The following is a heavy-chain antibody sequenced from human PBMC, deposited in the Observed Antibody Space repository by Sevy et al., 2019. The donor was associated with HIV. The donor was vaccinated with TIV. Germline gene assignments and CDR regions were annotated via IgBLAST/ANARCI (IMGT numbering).Heavy chain of an antibody. D-gene: IGHD2-15*01. CDR2: ISASGAST. CDR3: AKLSCSDGNCFSIDY. V-gene: IGHV3-23*01. J-gene: IGHJ4*02. Sequence: GGSLRLSCAASGFTFSSYAMTWVRQAPGKGLEWVSGISASGASTYYADSVKGRFTISRDNSKNTLYLQINSLRAEDTVVYYCAKLSCSDGNCFSIDYWGQGTLVTVSS. CDR1: GFTFSSYA.